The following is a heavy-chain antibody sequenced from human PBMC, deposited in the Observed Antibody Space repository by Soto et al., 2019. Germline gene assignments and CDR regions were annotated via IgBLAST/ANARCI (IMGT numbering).Heavy chain of an antibody. CDR1: GGTFSSYA. J-gene: IGHJ6*02. CDR2: IIPIFGTA. D-gene: IGHD2-2*01. Sequence: QVQLVQSGAEVKKPGSSVKVSCKASGGTFSSYAISWVRQAPGQGLEWMGGIIPIFGTANYAQKFQGRVTITADESTSTAYMELSSLRSEDTAVYYCARRGYCSSTSCHHYYYYGMDVWCQGTTVTVSS. V-gene: IGHV1-69*01. CDR3: ARRGYCSSTSCHHYYYYGMDV.